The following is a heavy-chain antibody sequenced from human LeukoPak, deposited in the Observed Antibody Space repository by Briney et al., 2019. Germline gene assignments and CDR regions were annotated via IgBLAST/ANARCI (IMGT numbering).Heavy chain of an antibody. CDR1: GGSISSGSYY. V-gene: IGHV4-61*02. CDR2: IYTSGST. D-gene: IGHD3-3*01. Sequence: SQTLSLTCTVSGGSISSGSYYWSWIRQPAGKGLEWIGRIYTSGSTNYNPSLKSRVTMSVDTSKNHFSLKLSSVTAADTAVYYCARGGYDFWSGYGPVDYWGQGTLVTVSS. J-gene: IGHJ4*02. CDR3: ARGGYDFWSGYGPVDY.